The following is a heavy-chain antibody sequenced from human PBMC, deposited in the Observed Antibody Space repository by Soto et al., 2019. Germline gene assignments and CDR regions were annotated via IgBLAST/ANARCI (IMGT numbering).Heavy chain of an antibody. CDR2: IYYSGST. J-gene: IGHJ6*02. CDR3: ARGQGSGTTYYYYYGMDV. V-gene: IGHV4-59*08. CDR1: GGSIGGYY. D-gene: IGHD6-13*01. Sequence: PSETQSLTCSVSGGSIGGYYGSWIRQTPGKGLEWIGYIYYSGSTNYNPSLKSRVTISVDTSKNQFPLKLSSVTAADTAVYYCARGQGSGTTYYYYYGMDVWGQGTTVTVS.